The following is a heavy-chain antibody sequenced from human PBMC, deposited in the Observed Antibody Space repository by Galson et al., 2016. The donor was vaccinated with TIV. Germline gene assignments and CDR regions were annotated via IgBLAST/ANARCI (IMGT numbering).Heavy chain of an antibody. D-gene: IGHD3-22*01. Sequence: SLRLSCAVSGFSFTAYYMNWIRQTPGKGLEWVSYISTGGSTTYYADFVKGRFSISRDNDKNTLYLQMNGLRADDTAIYYCARAATMRVADYYFGMDVWGQGTTVTVSS. J-gene: IGHJ6*02. CDR2: ISTGGSTT. CDR3: ARAATMRVADYYFGMDV. CDR1: GFSFTAYY. V-gene: IGHV3-11*04.